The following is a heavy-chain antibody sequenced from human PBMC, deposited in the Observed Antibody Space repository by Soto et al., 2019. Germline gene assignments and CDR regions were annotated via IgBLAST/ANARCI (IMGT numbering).Heavy chain of an antibody. CDR3: AKHIEQYYYYSYMDV. CDR2: IIGSGGNT. V-gene: IGHV3-23*01. J-gene: IGHJ6*03. CDR1: GFTFSSYA. Sequence: EVQLLESGGGLVQPAGSLRLSCAASGFTFSSYAMSWVRQAPGKGLEWVSAIIGSGGNTYHVDSVRGRFTISRDNSKNTLSLQMNSLSAEDTAVYYYAKHIEQYYYYSYMDVRGKGTPVTVSS.